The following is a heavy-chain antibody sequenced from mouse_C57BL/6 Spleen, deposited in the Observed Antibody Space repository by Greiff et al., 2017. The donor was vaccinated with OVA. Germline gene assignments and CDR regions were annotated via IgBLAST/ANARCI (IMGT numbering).Heavy chain of an antibody. J-gene: IGHJ2*01. D-gene: IGHD2-3*01. CDR2: ISDGGSYT. V-gene: IGHV5-4*01. Sequence: EVKLVESGGGLVKPGGSLKLSCAASGFTFSSYAMSWVRQTPEKRLEWVATISDGGSYTYYTDNVKGRFTISRDNAKNNLYLQMSHLKSEDTAMYYCARDGDGYPLDYWGQGTTLTVSS. CDR1: GFTFSSYA. CDR3: ARDGDGYPLDY.